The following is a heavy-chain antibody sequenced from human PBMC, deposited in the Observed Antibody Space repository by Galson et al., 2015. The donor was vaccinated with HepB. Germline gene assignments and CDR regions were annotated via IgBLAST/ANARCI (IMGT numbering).Heavy chain of an antibody. D-gene: IGHD5-24*01. V-gene: IGHV3-53*01. CDR1: GFTVNTR. Sequence: SLRLSCAASGFTVNTRMIWFRQAPGKGLEWGSVIYGRGNTYYADSVKGRFTISRDNSKNTLYLQMNSLGAEETAMYYCAREREGHPEAELWGQGTLVTVSS. J-gene: IGHJ4*02. CDR2: IYGRGNT. CDR3: AREREGHPEAEL.